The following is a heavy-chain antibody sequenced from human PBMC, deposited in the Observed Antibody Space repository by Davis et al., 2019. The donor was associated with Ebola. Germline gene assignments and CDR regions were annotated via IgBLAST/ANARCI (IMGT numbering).Heavy chain of an antibody. CDR3: TTRVERWLQNWGRFVY. J-gene: IGHJ4*02. CDR2: IHSSGTT. CDR1: GGSISSSNW. D-gene: IGHD5-24*01. Sequence: MPSETLSLTCAVSGGSISSSNWWSWVRQPPGKGLEWIGDIHSSGTTKYNPSLKGRFTMSLDTSKRQFFLSLNSVTAADSAIYYCTTRVERWLQNWGRFVYWGQGTLVAVSS. V-gene: IGHV4-4*02.